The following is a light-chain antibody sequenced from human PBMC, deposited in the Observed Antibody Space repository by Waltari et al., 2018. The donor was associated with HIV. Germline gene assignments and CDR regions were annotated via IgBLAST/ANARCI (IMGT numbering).Light chain of an antibody. CDR1: SPNLGTNT. Sequence: QSVLTQPPSASGTPGQRVTISCSGRSPNLGTNTVSWYQQVPGTSPKLRIYNNNQRPSGVPDRFSGSKSGTSASLAITGLQSEDEADYHCAAWDDSLNGQVVFGGGTKLTVL. V-gene: IGLV1-44*01. CDR2: NNN. J-gene: IGLJ3*02. CDR3: AAWDDSLNGQVV.